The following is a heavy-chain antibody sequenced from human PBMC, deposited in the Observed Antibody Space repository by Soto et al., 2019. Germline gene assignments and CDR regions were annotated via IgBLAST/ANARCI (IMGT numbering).Heavy chain of an antibody. V-gene: IGHV3-23*01. CDR1: GFTFNNYA. Sequence: PGGSLSLSCATSGFTFNNYAMSWVRQAPGERLEWVSFISSSGGTTYNAASVKGRSTISRDNSRNTVFLQMNTLGAEDTAIYYCAYFRAGTGPGWGRVFEYWGQGTRVTVSS. CDR2: ISSSGGTT. D-gene: IGHD3-10*01. J-gene: IGHJ4*02. CDR3: AYFRAGTGPGWGRVFEY.